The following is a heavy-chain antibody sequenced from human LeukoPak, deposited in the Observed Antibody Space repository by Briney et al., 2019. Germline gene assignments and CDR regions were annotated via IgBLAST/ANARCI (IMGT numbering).Heavy chain of an antibody. CDR1: GFTFGSYD. J-gene: IGHJ3*02. CDR2: ISKDGSNE. D-gene: IGHD3-10*01. Sequence: GGSLRLSCAASGFTFGSYDMHWVRLAPGNGLEWVAVISKDGSNEYYLGSVKGRFTISRDNFKNTLYLQLNSLRAEDTAVYYCAKEGYYYSSGSYSRRAFDIWGQGTMVTVSS. V-gene: IGHV3-30*18. CDR3: AKEGYYYSSGSYSRRAFDI.